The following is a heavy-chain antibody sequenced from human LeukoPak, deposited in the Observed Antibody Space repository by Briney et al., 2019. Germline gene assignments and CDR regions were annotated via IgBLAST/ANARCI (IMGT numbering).Heavy chain of an antibody. CDR3: ARLSTVTTSFDY. D-gene: IGHD4-17*01. CDR1: GDSISSRPYY. V-gene: IGHV4-61*02. Sequence: PSEPLSLTCTVSGDSISSRPYYWSWIRQPAGKGLEWIGRIYTSGTTHYNPSLKSRVTMSVDTSKNQFSLKLSSVTASDTAVYYCARLSTVTTSFDYWGQGTLVTVSS. CDR2: IYTSGTT. J-gene: IGHJ4*02.